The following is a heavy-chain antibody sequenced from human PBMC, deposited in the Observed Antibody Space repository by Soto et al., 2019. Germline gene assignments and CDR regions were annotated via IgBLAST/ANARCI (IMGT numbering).Heavy chain of an antibody. Sequence: QVQLVQSGAEVKKPGASVKVSCKASGYTFTSYDINWVRQATGQGLEWMGWMNPNSGNTGYAQKFQGRVTMTRNTSIRTAYMELSSVRCEDTAVYYCAREKTSYGMDVWGQVTTVSVSS. J-gene: IGHJ6*02. CDR1: GYTFTSYD. CDR3: AREKTSYGMDV. V-gene: IGHV1-8*01. CDR2: MNPNSGNT.